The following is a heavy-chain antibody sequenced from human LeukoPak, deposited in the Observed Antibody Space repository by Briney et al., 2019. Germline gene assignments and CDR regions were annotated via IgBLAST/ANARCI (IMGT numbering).Heavy chain of an antibody. CDR1: GFTFSSYA. V-gene: IGHV3-23*01. Sequence: GGSLRLSCAASGFTFSSYAMSWVRQAPGKGLEWVSAISGSGGSTYYADSVKGRFTISRDNSKNTLYLQMNSLRAEDTAVYYCAKALIGDTAMVLAHAYSMDVWGQGTTVTVSS. J-gene: IGHJ6*02. CDR3: AKALIGDTAMVLAHAYSMDV. CDR2: ISGSGGST. D-gene: IGHD5-18*01.